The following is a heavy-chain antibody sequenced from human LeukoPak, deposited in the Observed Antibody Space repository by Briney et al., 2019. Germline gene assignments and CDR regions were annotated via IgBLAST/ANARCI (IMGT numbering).Heavy chain of an antibody. D-gene: IGHD3-10*01. V-gene: IGHV1-69*04. Sequence: ASVKVSCKASGGTFSSYAISWVRQAPGQGLEWMGRIIPILGIANYAQKFQGGVSITADKSTSTAYMELSSLRSEDTAVYYCARSMVRDQNWFDPWGQGTLVTVSS. CDR3: ARSMVRDQNWFDP. J-gene: IGHJ5*02. CDR2: IIPILGIA. CDR1: GGTFSSYA.